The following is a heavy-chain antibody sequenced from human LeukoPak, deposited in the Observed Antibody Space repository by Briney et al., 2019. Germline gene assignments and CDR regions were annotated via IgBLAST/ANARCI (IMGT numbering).Heavy chain of an antibody. Sequence: GGSLRLSCAASGFTFSSYSMSWVRQAPGKGLEWVSYISSSSSTIYYADSVKGRFTISRDNAKNSLYLQMNSLRAEDTAVYYCARPLYSIAAYYMDVWGKGTTVTVSS. CDR3: ARPLYSIAAYYMDV. D-gene: IGHD6-25*01. J-gene: IGHJ6*03. CDR2: ISSSSSTI. CDR1: GFTFSSYS. V-gene: IGHV3-48*01.